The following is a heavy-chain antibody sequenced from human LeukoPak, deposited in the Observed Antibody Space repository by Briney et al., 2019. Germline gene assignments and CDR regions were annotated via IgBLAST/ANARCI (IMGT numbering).Heavy chain of an antibody. V-gene: IGHV1-2*02. J-gene: IGHJ4*02. CDR1: GYTFTGYY. CDR2: INPNSGGT. Sequence: ASVKVSCKASGYTFTGYYMHWVRQAPGQGLEWMGWINPNSGGTNYAQKFQGRVTMTRDTSISTAYMELSRLRSDDTAVYYCARAWKMATIPPSVWGQGTLVTVSS. CDR3: ARAWKMATIPPSV. D-gene: IGHD5-24*01.